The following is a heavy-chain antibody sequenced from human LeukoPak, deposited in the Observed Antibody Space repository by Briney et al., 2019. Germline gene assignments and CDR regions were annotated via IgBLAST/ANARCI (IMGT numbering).Heavy chain of an antibody. Sequence: GSLRLSCAASGFTFSNYWMHRVRQPPGKGLERNGSIYYSGSTYYNPSLKSRVTISVDTSKNQFSLKLSSVTAADTAVYYCARGLRDDSSGYLAGSFDYWGQGTLVTVSS. CDR1: GFTFSNYWMH. CDR2: IYYSGST. D-gene: IGHD3-22*01. J-gene: IGHJ4*02. V-gene: IGHV4-39*01. CDR3: ARGLRDDSSGYLAGSFDY.